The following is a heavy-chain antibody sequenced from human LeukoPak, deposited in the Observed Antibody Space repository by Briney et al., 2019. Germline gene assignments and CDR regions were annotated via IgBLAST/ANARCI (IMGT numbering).Heavy chain of an antibody. CDR3: AKDWGLAVAGTPWFDP. CDR2: ISYDGSNK. V-gene: IGHV3-30*18. Sequence: GGSLRLSCAASGFTFSSYGMHWVRQAPGKGLEWVAVISYDGSNKYYADSVKGRFTISRGNSKNTLYLQMNSLRAEDTAVYYCAKDWGLAVAGTPWFDPWGQGTLVTVSS. J-gene: IGHJ5*02. D-gene: IGHD6-19*01. CDR1: GFTFSSYG.